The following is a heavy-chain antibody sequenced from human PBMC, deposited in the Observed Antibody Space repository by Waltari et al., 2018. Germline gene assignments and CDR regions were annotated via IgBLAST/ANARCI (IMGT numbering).Heavy chain of an antibody. CDR3: ASSYYDSSGYDY. Sequence: QVQLQQWGAGLLKPSETLSLTCAVYGGSFSGYYWSWIRQPPGKGLEWIGEINHSGSTNYHPSLKSRFTISVDTSKNQFSLKLSSVTAADTAVYYCASSYYDSSGYDYWGQGTLVTVSS. D-gene: IGHD3-22*01. J-gene: IGHJ4*02. V-gene: IGHV4-34*01. CDR2: INHSGST. CDR1: GGSFSGYY.